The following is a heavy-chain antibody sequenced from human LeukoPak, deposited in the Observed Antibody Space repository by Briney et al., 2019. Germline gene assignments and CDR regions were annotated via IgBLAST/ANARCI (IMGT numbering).Heavy chain of an antibody. Sequence: GGSLRLSCAASGFTFSSYAMSWVRQAPGKGLEWVSAISGSGGSTYHADSVKGRFTISRDNSKNTLYLQMNSLRAEDTAVYYCAKASSSWRYHLDYWGQGTLVTVSS. CDR2: ISGSGGST. J-gene: IGHJ4*02. D-gene: IGHD6-13*01. CDR3: AKASSSWRYHLDY. CDR1: GFTFSSYA. V-gene: IGHV3-23*01.